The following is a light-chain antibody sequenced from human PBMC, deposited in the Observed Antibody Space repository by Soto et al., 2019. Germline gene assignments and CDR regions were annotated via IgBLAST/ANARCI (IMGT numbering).Light chain of an antibody. CDR1: SSNIGAGYD. V-gene: IGLV1-40*01. CDR3: QSYASSLSVV. CDR2: GNS. Sequence: QSVLTQPPSVSGAPGQRVTISCTGRSSNIGAGYDVHWYQQLPGTAPHLFIYGNSNRPSGVPDRFSGSKSGTSASLAITGLQAEDEADYYCQSYASSLSVVFGGGTKLTVL. J-gene: IGLJ2*01.